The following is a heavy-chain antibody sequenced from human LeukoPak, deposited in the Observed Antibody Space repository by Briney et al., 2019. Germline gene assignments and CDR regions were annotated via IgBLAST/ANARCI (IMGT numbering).Heavy chain of an antibody. CDR1: GFTFSSYV. Sequence: GGSLRLSCAASGFTFSSYVMTWVRQPPGKGLEWVSAISGSSGSIYYADSVKGRFTISRDNSKNTLYLQMNSLRAEDTAVYYCARGYLLWDGYNTPWAFDIWGQGTMVIVSS. CDR3: ARGYLLWDGYNTPWAFDI. D-gene: IGHD5-24*01. V-gene: IGHV3-23*01. J-gene: IGHJ3*02. CDR2: ISGSSGSI.